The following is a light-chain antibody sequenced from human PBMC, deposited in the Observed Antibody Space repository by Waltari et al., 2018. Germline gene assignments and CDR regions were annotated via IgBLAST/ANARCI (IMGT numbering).Light chain of an antibody. CDR2: GKN. Sequence: SSELTQDPAVSVALGPTVRITCHGDSLRYYYANWYRQKPGQAPLLVMYGKNNRPSGIPDRFSGSYSGDTASLTITGAQAEDEADYYCNSRDSNGNPFVFGPATKVTVL. CDR1: SLRYYY. CDR3: NSRDSNGNPFV. V-gene: IGLV3-19*01. J-gene: IGLJ1*01.